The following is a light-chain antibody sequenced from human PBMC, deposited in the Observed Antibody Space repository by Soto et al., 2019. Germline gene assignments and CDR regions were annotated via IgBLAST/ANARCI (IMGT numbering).Light chain of an antibody. CDR1: QSVSSSS. CDR2: GAS. V-gene: IGKV3-20*01. J-gene: IGKJ1*01. CDR3: QHYGSSLWT. Sequence: EIVLTQSPGTLSLSPGERATLSCRASQSVSSSSLAWYPQKPGQAPRLLIYGASSRATGIPDRFSVSGSGTDFTLTISRLEPEDFAVYYCQHYGSSLWTFGQRTKVEIK.